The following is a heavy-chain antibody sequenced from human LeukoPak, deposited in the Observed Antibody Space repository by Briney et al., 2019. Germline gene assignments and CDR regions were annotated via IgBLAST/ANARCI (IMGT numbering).Heavy chain of an antibody. Sequence: ASVKVSCKASVYTFTSYYMHWVRQAPGQGREWMGIINPSGGSTCYAQKFQGRVTMNRDTSTSTVYMDLSSLRSEDTAVYYCARGTATQGGATNTYYCYYYMDVWGKGTTVTVSS. CDR3: ARGTATQGGATNTYYCYYYMDV. D-gene: IGHD1-26*01. CDR1: VYTFTSYY. J-gene: IGHJ6*03. CDR2: INPSGGST. V-gene: IGHV1-46*01.